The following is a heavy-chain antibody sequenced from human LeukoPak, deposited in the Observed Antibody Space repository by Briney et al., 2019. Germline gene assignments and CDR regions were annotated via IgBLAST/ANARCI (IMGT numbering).Heavy chain of an antibody. J-gene: IGHJ4*02. CDR1: GFTFSSYS. CDR2: IRYDGTNK. CDR3: ARDVYSGSYIDY. D-gene: IGHD1-26*01. Sequence: PGGSLRLSCAASGFTFSSYSMNWVRQAPGKGLEWVAFIRYDGTNKYYADSVKGRFTISRDNAKNSLYLQMDSLRAEDTAVYYCARDVYSGSYIDYWGQGTLVTVSS. V-gene: IGHV3-33*08.